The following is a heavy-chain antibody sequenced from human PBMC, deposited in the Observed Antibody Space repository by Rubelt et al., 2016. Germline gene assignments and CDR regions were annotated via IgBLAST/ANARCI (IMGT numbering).Heavy chain of an antibody. CDR2: INHSGST. J-gene: IGHJ3*02. V-gene: IGHV4-34*01. D-gene: IGHD3-3*01. Sequence: GLEWIGEINHSGSTNYNPSLKSRVTISVDTSKNQFSLKLSSVTAADTAVYYCARPARDYDFWSGYRYAFDIWGQGTMVTVSS. CDR3: ARPARDYDFWSGYRYAFDI.